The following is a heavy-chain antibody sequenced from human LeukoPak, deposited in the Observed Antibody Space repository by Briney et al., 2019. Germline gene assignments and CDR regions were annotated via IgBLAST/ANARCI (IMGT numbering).Heavy chain of an antibody. J-gene: IGHJ4*02. CDR2: ISKDGSDK. V-gene: IGHV3-30-3*01. CDR1: GFTFSDYA. CDR3: ARDYWWNYDY. Sequence: GGSLRLSYAASGFTFSDYAMHWVRQAPGKGLEWVAVISKDGSDKYYPGSVRGRFTISRDNSKNTIYLQMDSLRAEDTAIYYCARDYWWNYDYWGQGTLVTVSS. D-gene: IGHD1-7*01.